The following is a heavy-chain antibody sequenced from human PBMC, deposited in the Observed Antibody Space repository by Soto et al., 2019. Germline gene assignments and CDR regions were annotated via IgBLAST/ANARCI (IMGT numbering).Heavy chain of an antibody. J-gene: IGHJ3*02. V-gene: IGHV3-23*01. CDR2: ISGSGGST. D-gene: IGHD2-15*01. CDR1: GFTFSSYA. Sequence: LGGSLRLSCAASGFTFSSYAMSWVRQAPGKGLEWVSAISGSGGSTYYADSVKGRFTISRDNSKNTLYLQMNSLRAEDTAVYYCAKSGPLGYCSGGSCLVLAFDIWGQGTMVTVSS. CDR3: AKSGPLGYCSGGSCLVLAFDI.